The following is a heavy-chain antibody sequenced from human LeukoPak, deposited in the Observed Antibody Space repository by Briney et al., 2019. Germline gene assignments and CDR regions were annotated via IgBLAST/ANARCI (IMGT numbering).Heavy chain of an antibody. J-gene: IGHJ5*02. CDR1: GYTFTSYG. CDR3: ARVVPPVNYYDSSANWFDP. CDR2: ISAYNGNT. V-gene: IGHV1-18*01. D-gene: IGHD3-22*01. Sequence: ASVKVSCKASGYTFTSYGISWVRQAPGQGLEWMVWISAYNGNTNYAQKLQGRVTMTTDTSTSTAYMELRSLRSDDTAVYYCARVVPPVNYYDSSANWFDPWGQGTLVTVSS.